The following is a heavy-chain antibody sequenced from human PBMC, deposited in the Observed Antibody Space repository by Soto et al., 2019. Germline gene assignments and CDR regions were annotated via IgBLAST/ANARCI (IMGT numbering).Heavy chain of an antibody. CDR2: IKSKTDGATR. CDR1: GFTFSYAY. CDR3: TGWNFDF. D-gene: IGHD2-15*01. J-gene: IGHJ4*02. Sequence: GRPLRLSSDGSGFTFSYAYMSWVRQAPGKGLEWVGRIKSKTDGATRDYAAPVKGRFTISRDDSKNTLYLQMSSLKTEDTAVYYCTGWNFDFWGQGTLVIVTS. V-gene: IGHV3-15*01.